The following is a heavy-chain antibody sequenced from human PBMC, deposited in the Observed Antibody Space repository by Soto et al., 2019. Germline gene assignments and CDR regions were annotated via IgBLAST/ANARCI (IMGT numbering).Heavy chain of an antibody. Sequence: SGPTLVNPTQTLTLTCTFSGFSLSTSGVGVGWIRQPPGKALEWLALIYWDDDKRYSPSLKSRLTITKDTSKNQVVLTMTNMDPVDTATYYCAHETYYDFWSGSRPFDYWGQGTLVTVSS. J-gene: IGHJ4*02. V-gene: IGHV2-5*02. CDR3: AHETYYDFWSGSRPFDY. D-gene: IGHD3-3*01. CDR2: IYWDDDK. CDR1: GFSLSTSGVG.